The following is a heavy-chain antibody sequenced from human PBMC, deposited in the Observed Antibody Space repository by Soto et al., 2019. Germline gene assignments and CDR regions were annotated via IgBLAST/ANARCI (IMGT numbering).Heavy chain of an antibody. D-gene: IGHD5-12*01. CDR1: GGSISSSNW. CDR3: ARASGYSGYDGPGYYGMDV. V-gene: IGHV4-4*02. Sequence: SETLSLTCAVSGGSISSSNWWSWVRQPPGKGLEWIGEIYHSGSTNYNPSLKSRVTISVDKSKNQFSLKLSSVTAADTAVYYCARASGYSGYDGPGYYGMDVWGQGTTVTVSS. CDR2: IYHSGST. J-gene: IGHJ6*02.